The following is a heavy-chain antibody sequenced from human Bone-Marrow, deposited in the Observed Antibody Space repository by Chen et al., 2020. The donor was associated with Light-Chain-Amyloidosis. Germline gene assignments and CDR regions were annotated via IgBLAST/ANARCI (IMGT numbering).Heavy chain of an antibody. Sequence: EVQLVESGGGLVQPGGSLRLSCTAPEVTFTNFWMIWVRQAPGKGLEWVANIKQDGSKNYYVDSVKGRFTISRDNAKNSLYLQMNSLRAEDTAVYYCARDRGWWTFDIWGQGTMVTVSS. J-gene: IGHJ3*02. CDR3: ARDRGWWTFDI. CDR1: EVTFTNFW. CDR2: IKQDGSKN. D-gene: IGHD2-8*02. V-gene: IGHV3-7*01.